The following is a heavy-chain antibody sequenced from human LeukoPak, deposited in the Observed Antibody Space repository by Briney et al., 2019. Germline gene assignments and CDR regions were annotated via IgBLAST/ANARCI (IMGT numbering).Heavy chain of an antibody. CDR3: ATQTGSGLFTLP. CDR1: GYSISSGYY. J-gene: IGHJ1*01. D-gene: IGHD3-10*01. Sequence: PSETLSLTCSVSGYSISSGYYWAWIRQPPGKGMEWIGRIYHGDSPHYNPSLNSRVTIAVDTSKNQFSLRLTAVTAADTAVYYCATQTGSGLFTLPGGQGTLVTVSS. CDR2: IYHGDSP. V-gene: IGHV4-38-2*02.